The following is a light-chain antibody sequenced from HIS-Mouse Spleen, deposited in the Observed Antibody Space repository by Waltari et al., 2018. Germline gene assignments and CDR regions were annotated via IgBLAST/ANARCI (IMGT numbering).Light chain of an antibody. J-gene: IGLJ2*01. Sequence: SYELTQPPSVSVSPGQTASITCSGDKLGDKYACWYQQKPGQSPVLVIYQDSKRPSGIPERVSGSNSGNTATLTISGTQAMDEADYYCQAWDSSTDVVCGGGTKLTVL. CDR2: QDS. CDR3: QAWDSSTDVV. V-gene: IGLV3-1*01. CDR1: KLGDKY.